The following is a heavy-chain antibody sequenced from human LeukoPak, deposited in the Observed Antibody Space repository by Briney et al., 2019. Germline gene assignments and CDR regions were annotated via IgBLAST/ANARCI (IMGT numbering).Heavy chain of an antibody. J-gene: IGHJ4*02. Sequence: GGSLRLSCAASGFTFSSYSMNWVRQAPGKGLEWVSSISSGSSYIYYADSVKGRFTISRDNSKNTLYLQMNSLRAEDTAVYYCAKGLFDWLSDTDYWGQGTLVTVSS. CDR1: GFTFSSYS. CDR3: AKGLFDWLSDTDY. D-gene: IGHD3-9*01. CDR2: ISSGSSYI. V-gene: IGHV3-21*04.